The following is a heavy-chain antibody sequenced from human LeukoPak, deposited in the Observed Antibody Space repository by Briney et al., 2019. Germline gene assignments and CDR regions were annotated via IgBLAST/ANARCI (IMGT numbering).Heavy chain of an antibody. CDR2: IWECGSNK. D-gene: IGHD6-13*01. Sequence: GGSLRLSCAASGFTFSSYGMPWVRQAPGKGLEWVAGIWECGSNKMYADSGKGRFTISRDNSKNTLYLQMNSLRAEDTAVYYCARDGLPSSSWYFHWGQGTLVTVSS. J-gene: IGHJ4*02. CDR3: ARDGLPSSSWYFH. V-gene: IGHV3-33*08. CDR1: GFTFSSYG.